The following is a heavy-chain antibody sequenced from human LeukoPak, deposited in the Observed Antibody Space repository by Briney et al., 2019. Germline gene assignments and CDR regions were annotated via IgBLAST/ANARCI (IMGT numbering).Heavy chain of an antibody. CDR3: ARGRRSWYGVDYFHH. CDR1: GGSFSGYY. J-gene: IGHJ1*01. Sequence: SETLSLTCAVYGGSFSGYYWSWIRQPPGKGLEWIGEINHSGSTNYNPSLKSRVTISVDTSKNQFSLKLSSVTAADTAVYYCARGRRSWYGVDYFHHWGQGTLVTVSS. CDR2: INHSGST. D-gene: IGHD6-13*01. V-gene: IGHV4-34*01.